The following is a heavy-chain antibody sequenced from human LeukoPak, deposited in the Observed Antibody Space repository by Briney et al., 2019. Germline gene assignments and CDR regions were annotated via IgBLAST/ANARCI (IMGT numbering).Heavy chain of an antibody. J-gene: IGHJ4*02. CDR1: GFTFSSSA. Sequence: PGGSLRLSCAASGFTFSSSAMSWVRQVPGKGLEWVGFIRSKAYGETADYAASVKGRFTISRDDSKAIAYLQMNSLKTEDTAVYHCTRDRGAYNLYDYWGQGTLVTVSS. CDR3: TRDRGAYNLYDY. CDR2: IRSKAYGETA. V-gene: IGHV3-49*04. D-gene: IGHD1-1*01.